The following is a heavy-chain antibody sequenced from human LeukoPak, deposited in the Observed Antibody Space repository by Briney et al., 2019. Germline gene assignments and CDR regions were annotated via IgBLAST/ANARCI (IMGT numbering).Heavy chain of an antibody. Sequence: PSETLFLTCTVSGGSISNSSYYWGWIRQPPGKGLEWIGSIYYSGSTYYNPSLKSRVTISVDTSKNQFSLKLSSVTAADTAVYYCARDRPWQEYSTRGNWFDPWGQGTLVTVSS. CDR3: ARDRPWQEYSTRGNWFDP. D-gene: IGHD6-6*01. CDR2: IYYSGST. CDR1: GGSISNSSYY. J-gene: IGHJ5*02. V-gene: IGHV4-39*07.